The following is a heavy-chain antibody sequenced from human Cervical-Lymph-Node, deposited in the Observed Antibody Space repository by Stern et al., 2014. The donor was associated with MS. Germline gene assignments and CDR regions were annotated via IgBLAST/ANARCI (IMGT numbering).Heavy chain of an antibody. CDR2: ISTYNGNT. Sequence: QMQLVQSGAEVKKPGASVKVSCKASGYIFTSYGIAWVRQAPGQGLEWMGWISTYNGNTNYAQKVQGRVTMTTEKSTSTAYMELRSLRSDDTAVYYCAIGAVAGTYFQHWGQGTLVTVSS. CDR3: AIGAVAGTYFQH. V-gene: IGHV1-18*01. CDR1: GYIFTSYG. J-gene: IGHJ1*01. D-gene: IGHD6-19*01.